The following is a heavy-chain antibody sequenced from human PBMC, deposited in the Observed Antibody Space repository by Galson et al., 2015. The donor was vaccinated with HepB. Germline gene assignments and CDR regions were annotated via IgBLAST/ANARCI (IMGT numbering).Heavy chain of an antibody. CDR1: GFTFSSYS. J-gene: IGHJ6*02. D-gene: IGHD5-24*01. CDR3: AGWRRSYYGMDV. CDR2: ISSSSTYI. Sequence: SLRLSCAASGFTFSSYSMNWVRQAPGKGLEWVSSISSSSTYIYYAGSVKGRFAISRDKAKNSLYLQMNSLRAEDTAVYFCAGWRRSYYGMDVWGQGTTVTVSS. V-gene: IGHV3-21*01.